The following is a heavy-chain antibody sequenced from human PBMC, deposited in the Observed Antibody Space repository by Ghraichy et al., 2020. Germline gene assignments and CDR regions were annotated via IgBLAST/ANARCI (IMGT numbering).Heavy chain of an antibody. Sequence: SETLSLTCTVSGASISGSTYYWGWIRQPPGKGLEWIGSVYEVTSPYSNSSLKSRVTISVDTSKNQFSLKLSSVTAADTAVYYCGRHVGQRTTVSSHWGQGTLVTVSS. J-gene: IGHJ4*02. V-gene: IGHV4-39*01. CDR1: GASISGSTYY. D-gene: IGHD4-17*01. CDR2: VYEVTSP. CDR3: GRHVGQRTTVSSH.